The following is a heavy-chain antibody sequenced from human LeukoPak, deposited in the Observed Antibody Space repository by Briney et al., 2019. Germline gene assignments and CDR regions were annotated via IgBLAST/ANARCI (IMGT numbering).Heavy chain of an antibody. Sequence: PSETLSLTCTVSGGSISSSSYYWGWIRQPPGKGLEWIGSIYYSGSTYYNPSLKSRVTISVDTSKNQFSLKLSSVTAADTAVYYCAREDGYSSGWYRREEGYFDYWGQGTLVTVSS. CDR1: GGSISSSSYY. CDR3: AREDGYSSGWYRREEGYFDY. V-gene: IGHV4-39*07. J-gene: IGHJ4*02. CDR2: IYYSGST. D-gene: IGHD6-19*01.